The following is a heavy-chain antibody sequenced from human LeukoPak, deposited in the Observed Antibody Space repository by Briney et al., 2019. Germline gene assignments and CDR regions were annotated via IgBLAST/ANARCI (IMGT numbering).Heavy chain of an antibody. CDR1: GGSFSGYY. V-gene: IGHV4-34*01. Sequence: SETLSLTCAVYGGSFSGYYSSWIRQPPGKGLEWIGEINHSGSTNYNPSLKSRVPISVDTSKNQFSLKLSSVTAADTAVYYCARCRGGYSYGFPPFFDYWGEGTLVSVCS. D-gene: IGHD5-18*01. J-gene: IGHJ4*02. CDR3: ARCRGGYSYGFPPFFDY. CDR2: INHSGST.